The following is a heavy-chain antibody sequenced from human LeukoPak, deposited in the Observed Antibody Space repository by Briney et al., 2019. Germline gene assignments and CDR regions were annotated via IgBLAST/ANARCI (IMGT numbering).Heavy chain of an antibody. J-gene: IGHJ1*01. CDR3: ARGIAAAGRSWFQH. CDR2: IYYSGST. D-gene: IGHD6-13*01. CDR1: GGSISSYY. Sequence: PSENLSLTCTVSGGSISSYYWSWIRQPPGKGLEWIGYIYYSGSTNYNPSLKSRVTISVDTSKNQFSLKLSSVTAADTAVYYCARGIAAAGRSWFQHWGQGTLVTVSS. V-gene: IGHV4-59*01.